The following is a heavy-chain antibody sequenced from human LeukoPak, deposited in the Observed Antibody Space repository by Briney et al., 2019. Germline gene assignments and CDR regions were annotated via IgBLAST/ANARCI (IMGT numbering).Heavy chain of an antibody. CDR3: AKDGPVATMSTFDY. J-gene: IGHJ4*02. D-gene: IGHD5-24*01. CDR1: GFTFSSFA. Sequence: GGSLRLSCAASGFTFSSFAVTWVRQAPGKGLEWVSTISGSGDSTYYADSVKGRLTISRDNSKNTLYLQMNSLRAEDTAVYYCAKDGPVATMSTFDYWGQGTLVTVSP. V-gene: IGHV3-23*01. CDR2: ISGSGDST.